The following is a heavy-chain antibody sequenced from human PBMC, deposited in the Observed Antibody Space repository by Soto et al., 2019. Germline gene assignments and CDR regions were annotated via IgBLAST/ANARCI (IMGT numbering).Heavy chain of an antibody. V-gene: IGHV4-34*01. CDR2: INHSRST. J-gene: IGHJ5*02. CDR3: ARGGYCTNAVCPYKWFDP. D-gene: IGHD2-8*01. Sequence: QVQLQQWGAGLLKPSETLSLTCAVSDGSFSTYYWSWIRQPPEKGLEWIGEINHSRSTNYNPSLRSRVTISLDTSKNQFSLKLSSVTAADTAVYYCARGGYCTNAVCPYKWFDPWGQGILVTVSS. CDR1: DGSFSTYY.